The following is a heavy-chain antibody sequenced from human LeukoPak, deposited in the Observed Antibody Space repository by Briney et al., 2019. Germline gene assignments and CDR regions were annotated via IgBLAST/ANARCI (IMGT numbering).Heavy chain of an antibody. CDR2: ISGNGGRT. J-gene: IGHJ4*02. Sequence: GGSLRLSCAASGFTFSTYAMSWVRQAPGKGLGWVSAISGNGGRTYYADSAKGRFTISRDNSKSTLYLQMNSLRAADTAVYHCAKEAEYSTSGYFEYWGQGSLVTVSS. V-gene: IGHV3-23*01. CDR3: AKEAEYSTSGYFEY. D-gene: IGHD6-6*01. CDR1: GFTFSTYA.